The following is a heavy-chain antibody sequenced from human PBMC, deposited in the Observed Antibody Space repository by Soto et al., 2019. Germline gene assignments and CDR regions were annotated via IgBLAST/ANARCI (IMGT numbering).Heavy chain of an antibody. D-gene: IGHD3-3*01. CDR1: GYTFTSYG. CDR2: ISAYNGNT. J-gene: IGHJ6*02. Sequence: ASVKVSCKASGYTFTSYGISWVRQAPGQGLEWMGWISAYNGNTNYAQKLQGRVTMTTDTSTSTAYMELRSLSSDDTAVYYCARDPAHVLLFLGWLPTMDVWGQGTTVTVSS. V-gene: IGHV1-18*01. CDR3: ARDPAHVLLFLGWLPTMDV.